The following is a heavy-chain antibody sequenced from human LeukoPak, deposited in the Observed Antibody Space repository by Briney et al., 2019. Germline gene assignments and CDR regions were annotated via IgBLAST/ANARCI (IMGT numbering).Heavy chain of an antibody. D-gene: IGHD3-22*01. J-gene: IGHJ4*02. CDR1: GYSISNGYY. CDR2: IYHSGPT. Sequence: SETLSLTXAVSGYSISNGYYWGWIRQPPGKGLEWIGSIYHSGPTYYNPSLKSRVTISLDTSKNHFSLKLSSVAAADTAVYYCGRLRGGFYYDSSGYYYFDYWGQGTLVTVSS. V-gene: IGHV4-38-2*01. CDR3: GRLRGGFYYDSSGYYYFDY.